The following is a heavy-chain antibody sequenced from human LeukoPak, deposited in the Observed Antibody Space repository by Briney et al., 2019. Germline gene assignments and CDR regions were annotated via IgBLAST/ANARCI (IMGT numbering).Heavy chain of an antibody. D-gene: IGHD4-23*01. J-gene: IGHJ4*02. CDR3: ARDANGGNLPFDY. CDR2: ISGGGVTR. CDR1: GFTFNTHE. Sequence: GGSLRLSCAASGFTFNTHEMNWVRQAPGKGLEWVSYISGGGVTRYYADSVKGRFTISRDNGKNSLYLQMNSLRVEDTAVYYCARDANGGNLPFDYWGQGTPVTVSS. V-gene: IGHV3-48*03.